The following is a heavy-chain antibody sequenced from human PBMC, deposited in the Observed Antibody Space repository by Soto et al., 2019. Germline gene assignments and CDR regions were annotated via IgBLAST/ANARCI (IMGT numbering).Heavy chain of an antibody. D-gene: IGHD3-3*01. V-gene: IGHV3-15*07. J-gene: IGHJ6*02. Sequence: EVQLVESGGGLVKPGGSLRLSCAASGFTFSNAWMNWVRQAPGKGLEWVGRIKSKTDGGTTDYAAPVKGRFTISRDDSKNTLYLQMNSLKTGDTAVYYCTTYYDFWSGYQNLYYYYGMDVWGQGTTVTVSS. CDR2: IKSKTDGGTT. CDR3: TTYYDFWSGYQNLYYYYGMDV. CDR1: GFTFSNAW.